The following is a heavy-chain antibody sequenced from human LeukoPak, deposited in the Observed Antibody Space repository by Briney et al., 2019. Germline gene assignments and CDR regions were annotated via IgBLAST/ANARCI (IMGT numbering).Heavy chain of an antibody. V-gene: IGHV3-11*01. D-gene: IGHD3-22*01. CDR1: GFTFSDYY. CDR2: ISSSGSTI. Sequence: PGGSLRLSCAASGFTFSDYYMSWIRQAPGKGLEWVSYISSSGSTIYYADSVKGRFTISRDNAENSLYLQMNSLRAEDTAVYYCARARYYYDSTFDYWGQGTLVTVSS. J-gene: IGHJ4*02. CDR3: ARARYYYDSTFDY.